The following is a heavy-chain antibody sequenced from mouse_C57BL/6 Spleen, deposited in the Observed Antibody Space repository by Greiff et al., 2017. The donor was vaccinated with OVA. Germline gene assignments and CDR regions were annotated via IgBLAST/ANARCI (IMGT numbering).Heavy chain of an antibody. D-gene: IGHD1-1*01. CDR3: ARETTPYGSSSWFAY. V-gene: IGHV1-55*01. J-gene: IGHJ3*01. CDR2: IYPGSGST. Sequence: QVQLKQPGAELVKPGASVKMSCKASGYTFTSYWITWVKQRPGQGLEWIGDIYPGSGSTNYNEKFKSKATLTVDTSSSTAYMQLSSLTSEDSAVYYCARETTPYGSSSWFAYWGQGTLVTVSA. CDR1: GYTFTSYW.